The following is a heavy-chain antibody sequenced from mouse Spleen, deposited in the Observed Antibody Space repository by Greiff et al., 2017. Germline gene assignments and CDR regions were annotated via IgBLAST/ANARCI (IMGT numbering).Heavy chain of an antibody. D-gene: IGHD4-1*02. CDR3: ARHPQLGSYWYFDV. CDR1: GFAFSSYD. Sequence: EVQVVESGGGLVKPGGSLKLSCAASGFAFSSYDMSWVRQTPEKRLEWVAYISNGGGSTYYPDTVKGRFTISRDNAKNTLYLQMSSLKSEDTAMYYCARHPQLGSYWYFDVWGAGTTVTVSS. J-gene: IGHJ1*01. V-gene: IGHV5-12-1*01. CDR2: ISNGGGST.